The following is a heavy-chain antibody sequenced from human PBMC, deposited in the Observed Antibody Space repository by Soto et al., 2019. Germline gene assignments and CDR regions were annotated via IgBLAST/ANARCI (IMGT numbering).Heavy chain of an antibody. Sequence: EVQLVESGGGLVQPGGSLRLSCAASGFAFSTYWMHWVRQAPGKGLLWVSRIKFDGSSTYYADSVKGRFTISRDDAKNTLYLPMNGLRVDDTAVYYCARGAKNIYGMDGWGQGTTGTVSS. CDR1: GFAFSTYW. CDR2: IKFDGSST. CDR3: ARGAKNIYGMDG. J-gene: IGHJ6*02. V-gene: IGHV3-74*01.